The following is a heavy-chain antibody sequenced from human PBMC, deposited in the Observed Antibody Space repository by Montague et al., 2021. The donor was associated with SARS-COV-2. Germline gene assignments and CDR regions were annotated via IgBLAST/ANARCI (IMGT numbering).Heavy chain of an antibody. CDR2: INHSGST. Sequence: SETLSLTCAVYGGSFSGYYWSWIRQPPGKGLEWIGEINHSGSTNYNPSLKSRVTISVDTSKNQFSLKLSSVTAADTAVYYCARELFGDSFYYGMDVWGQGATVTVSS. CDR1: GGSFSGYY. D-gene: IGHD4-17*01. V-gene: IGHV4-34*01. J-gene: IGHJ6*02. CDR3: ARELFGDSFYYGMDV.